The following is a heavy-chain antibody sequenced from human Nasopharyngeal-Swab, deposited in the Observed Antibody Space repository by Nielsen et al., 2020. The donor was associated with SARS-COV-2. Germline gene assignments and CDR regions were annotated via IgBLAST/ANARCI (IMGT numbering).Heavy chain of an antibody. D-gene: IGHD6-19*01. V-gene: IGHV1-24*01. J-gene: IGHJ6*02. CDR2: FDPEDGET. CDR1: GYTLTELS. Sequence: ASVKVSCKVSGYTLTELSMHWVRQAPGKGLERMGGFDPEDGETIYAQKFQGRVTMTEDTSTDTAYMELSSLRSEDTAVYYCATGIAVAGYYYYYGMDVWGQGTTVTVSS. CDR3: ATGIAVAGYYYYYGMDV.